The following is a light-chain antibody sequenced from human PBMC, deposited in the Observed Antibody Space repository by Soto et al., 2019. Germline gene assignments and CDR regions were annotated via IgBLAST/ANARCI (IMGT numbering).Light chain of an antibody. CDR3: ISYSSSDIFYV. V-gene: IGLV2-14*01. CDR2: QVT. CDR1: SSDIGGYYY. J-gene: IGLJ1*01. Sequence: QSALTQPASVSGSPGQSITISCTVTSSDIGGYYYVSWYQHHPGKAPKLLIYQVTNRPSRVSNRFSGSKSGNTASLTISGLQADDEADYYCISYSSSDIFYVFGTGTKVTVL.